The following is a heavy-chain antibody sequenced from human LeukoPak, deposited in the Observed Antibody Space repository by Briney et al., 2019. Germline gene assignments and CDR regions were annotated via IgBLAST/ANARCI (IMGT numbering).Heavy chain of an antibody. CDR3: ARLDSSGWYHFDY. Sequence: SETLSLTCTVSGGSISSSSYYWGWIRQPPGKGLEWIGSIYYSGSTYYNPSLKSRVTISVDTSKNQFSLKLSSVTAADTAVYYCARLDSSGWYHFDYWGQGTLVTVSS. V-gene: IGHV4-39*01. D-gene: IGHD6-19*01. CDR1: GGSISSSSYY. CDR2: IYYSGST. J-gene: IGHJ4*02.